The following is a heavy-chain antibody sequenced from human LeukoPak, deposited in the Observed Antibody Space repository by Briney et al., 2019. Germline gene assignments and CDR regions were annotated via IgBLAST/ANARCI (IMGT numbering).Heavy chain of an antibody. Sequence: GGSLRLSCAASGFTFSSYAMHWVRQAPGKGLVWVSHINSDGSITSYADSVKGRFTISRDNAKNTLYLQMNSLRAEDTAVYYCAKDSQYYDSSGYSHFDYWGQGTLVTVSS. CDR2: INSDGSIT. CDR3: AKDSQYYDSSGYSHFDY. J-gene: IGHJ4*02. V-gene: IGHV3-74*01. D-gene: IGHD3-22*01. CDR1: GFTFSSYA.